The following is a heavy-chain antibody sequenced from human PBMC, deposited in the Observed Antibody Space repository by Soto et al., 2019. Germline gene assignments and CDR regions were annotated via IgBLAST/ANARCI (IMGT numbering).Heavy chain of an antibody. J-gene: IGHJ6*02. Sequence: QITLKESGPTLVKPTQTLTLTCTFSGFSLSTSGVGVGWVRQPPGKALEWLALIYSNDDTRFSTSLKSRLAITKDTSKNQVVLTMTNMDPVETATYYCTHMRVSGLYGMDVWVQGTTVTVSS. V-gene: IGHV2-5*01. CDR3: THMRVSGLYGMDV. CDR1: GFSLSTSGVG. D-gene: IGHD3-10*01. CDR2: IYSNDDT.